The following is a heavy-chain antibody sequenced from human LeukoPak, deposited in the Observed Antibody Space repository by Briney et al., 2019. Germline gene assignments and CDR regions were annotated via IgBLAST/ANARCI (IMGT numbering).Heavy chain of an antibody. CDR1: GFTFSSYG. CDR3: ARDSYCSSTSCYTFDY. V-gene: IGHV3-30*03. Sequence: GGSLRLSCAASGFTFSSYGVHWVRQAPGKGLEWVAVISYDGSNKYYADSVKGRFTISRDSSKNTLYLQMNSLRAEDTAVYYCARDSYCSSTSCYTFDYWGQGTLVTVSS. J-gene: IGHJ4*02. CDR2: ISYDGSNK. D-gene: IGHD2-2*01.